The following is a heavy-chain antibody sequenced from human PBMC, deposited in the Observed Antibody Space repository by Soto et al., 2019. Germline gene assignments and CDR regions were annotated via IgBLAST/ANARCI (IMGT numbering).Heavy chain of an antibody. Sequence: GGSLRLSCAASGFTFDDYTMHWVRQAPGKGLEWVSLISWDGGSTYYADSVKGRFTISRDNSKNSLYLQMNSLRTEDTALYYCAKDMAPYSSSPFGDYWGQGTLVTVSS. CDR3: AKDMAPYSSSPFGDY. V-gene: IGHV3-43*01. CDR1: GFTFDDYT. J-gene: IGHJ4*02. D-gene: IGHD6-13*01. CDR2: ISWDGGST.